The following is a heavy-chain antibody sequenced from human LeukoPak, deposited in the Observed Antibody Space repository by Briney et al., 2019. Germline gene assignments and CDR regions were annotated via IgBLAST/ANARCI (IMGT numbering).Heavy chain of an antibody. J-gene: IGHJ5*02. V-gene: IGHV3-33*01. CDR2: IWYDGSNE. CDR1: GFTFSSYG. D-gene: IGHD3-3*01. Sequence: PGGSLRLSCAASGFTFSSYGMHWVRQAPGKGLEWVAVIWYDGSNEYYADSVKGRFTISRDNSKNTLYLQMNSLRAEDTAVYYCARYDSWAWFDPWGQGTLVTVSS. CDR3: ARYDSWAWFDP.